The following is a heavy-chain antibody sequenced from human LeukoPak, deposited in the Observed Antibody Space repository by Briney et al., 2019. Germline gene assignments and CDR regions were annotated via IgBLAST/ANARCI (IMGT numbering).Heavy chain of an antibody. CDR3: ARDHGSHQRLNGFDP. CDR2: IIPIFGTA. Sequence: ASVKVSCKASGGTFSSYAISWVRQAPGQGLEWMGGIIPIFGTANYAQKFQGRVTITTDESTSTAYMELSSLRSEDTAVYYCARDHGSHQRLNGFDPWGQGTLVTVSS. J-gene: IGHJ5*02. V-gene: IGHV1-69*05. CDR1: GGTFSSYA. D-gene: IGHD1-1*01.